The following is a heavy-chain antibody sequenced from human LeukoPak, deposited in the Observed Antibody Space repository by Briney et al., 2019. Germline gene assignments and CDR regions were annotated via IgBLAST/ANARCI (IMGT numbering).Heavy chain of an antibody. D-gene: IGHD3-22*01. CDR1: GGSISSSSYY. CDR2: NYYSGST. V-gene: IGHV4-39*01. CDR3: ASQTADYYDSSGPGY. J-gene: IGHJ4*02. Sequence: SETLSLTCTVSGGSISSSSYYWGWIRQPPGKELEWIGSNYYSGSTYYNPSLKSRVTISVDTSKNQFSLKLSSVTAADTAVYYCASQTADYYDSSGPGYWGQGTLVTVSS.